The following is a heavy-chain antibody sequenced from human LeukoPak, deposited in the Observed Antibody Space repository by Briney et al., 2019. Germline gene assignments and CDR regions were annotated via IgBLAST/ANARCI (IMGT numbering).Heavy chain of an antibody. D-gene: IGHD2-21*02. Sequence: SVKVSCKASGGTFSSYAISWVRQAPGQGLEWMGRIIPILGIANYAQKFQGRVTITADKSTSTAYMELSSLRSEDTAVYYCARCGGDWQYYFDYWGQGTLVTVSS. CDR1: GGTFSSYA. J-gene: IGHJ4*02. CDR3: ARCGGDWQYYFDY. CDR2: IIPILGIA. V-gene: IGHV1-69*04.